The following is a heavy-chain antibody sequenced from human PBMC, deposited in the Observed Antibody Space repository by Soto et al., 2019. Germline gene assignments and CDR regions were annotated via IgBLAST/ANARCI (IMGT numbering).Heavy chain of an antibody. V-gene: IGHV1-18*04. CDR2: ISGYNGNT. CDR1: GYTFTNYG. D-gene: IGHD2-8*01. J-gene: IGHJ4*02. Sequence: QVQLLQSGGEVKEPGASVEVSCKTSGYTFTNYGITWVRQAPGQGLEWMGWISGYNGNTNYAQNFQYRRTMTIDTSTSTAYMELRSLRSDDTAVYFCARSNRVASPGDYWGQGTLATVSS. CDR3: ARSNRVASPGDY.